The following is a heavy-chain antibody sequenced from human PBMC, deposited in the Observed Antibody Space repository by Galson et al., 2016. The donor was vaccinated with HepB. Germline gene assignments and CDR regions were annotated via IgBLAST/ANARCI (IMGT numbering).Heavy chain of an antibody. CDR3: ARVLFGSGSYWCLDV. D-gene: IGHD3-10*01. CDR2: ISGNGATI. J-gene: IGHJ6*02. CDR1: GFTFSGYT. Sequence: SLRLSCAASGFTFSGYTMNWVRQAPGKGLEWVSYISGNGATIYYADSVKGRFTLTRDNAKNSLYLQMNSLRDEDTAVYSCARVLFGSGSYWCLDVWGQGTTVTSP. V-gene: IGHV3-48*02.